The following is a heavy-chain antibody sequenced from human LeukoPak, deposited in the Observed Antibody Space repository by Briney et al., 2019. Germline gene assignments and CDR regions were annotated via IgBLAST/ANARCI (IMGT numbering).Heavy chain of an antibody. V-gene: IGHV3-23*01. J-gene: IGHJ4*02. D-gene: IGHD3-9*01. CDR2: ITGSDGSS. CDR1: GFTFTNYA. CDR3: AKWGDYDILTGYYVPDY. Sequence: PGTSLRLSCVASGFTFTNYAMSWVRQAPGKGLEWVSAITGSDGSSYYADSVKGRFTISRDNSENTLYLQVNSLRAGDTAVYYCAKWGDYDILTGYYVPDYWGQGTLVTVSS.